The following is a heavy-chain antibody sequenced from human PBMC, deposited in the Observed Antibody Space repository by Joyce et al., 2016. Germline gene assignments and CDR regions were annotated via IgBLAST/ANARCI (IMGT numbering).Heavy chain of an antibody. CDR2: INSDGGIK. J-gene: IGHJ4*02. CDR1: GFTFSSSW. CDR3: ARPYCSGGTCLDY. D-gene: IGHD2-15*01. Sequence: EVQLVESGGGLVQPGGSLRLSCAASGFTFSSSWMQWVRQAPGKGLVWVAGINSDGGIKYYADSVRGRFTVSRDNAKNTLYLQMTSLRAEDTAVYYCARPYCSGGTCLDYWGQGTLVTVSS. V-gene: IGHV3-74*01.